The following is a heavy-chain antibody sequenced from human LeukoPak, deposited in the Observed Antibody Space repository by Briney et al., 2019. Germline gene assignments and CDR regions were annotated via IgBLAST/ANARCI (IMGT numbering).Heavy chain of an antibody. J-gene: IGHJ4*02. CDR2: MNPNSGNT. V-gene: IGHV1-8*01. Sequence: ASVKVSCKASGYTFTSYDMNWVRQAPGQGLEWIGWMNPNSGNTGYAQKFQGRVTMTRNNSISTAYMELSSLRSEDTAVYYCAIPMYSSGWSGDYWGQGTLVTVSS. D-gene: IGHD6-19*01. CDR1: GYTFTSYD. CDR3: AIPMYSSGWSGDY.